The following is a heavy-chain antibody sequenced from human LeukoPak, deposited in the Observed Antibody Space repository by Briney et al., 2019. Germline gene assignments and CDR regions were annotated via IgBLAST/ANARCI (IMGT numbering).Heavy chain of an antibody. CDR2: IYHSGST. CDR1: GYSISSGYY. J-gene: IGHJ5*02. CDR3: ARHDNWNYDNWFDP. D-gene: IGHD1-7*01. Sequence: SETLSLTCTVSGYSISSGYYWGWIRQPPGKGLEWIGSIYHSGSTYYNPSLKSRVTISVDTSKNQFSLKLSSVTAADTAVYYCARHDNWNYDNWFDPWGQGTLVTVSS. V-gene: IGHV4-38-2*02.